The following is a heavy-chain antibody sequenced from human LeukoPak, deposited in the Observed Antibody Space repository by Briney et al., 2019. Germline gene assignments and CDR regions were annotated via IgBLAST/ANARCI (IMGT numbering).Heavy chain of an antibody. J-gene: IGHJ6*03. CDR1: GGSISSSSYY. Sequence: PSETLSLTCTVSGGSISSSSYYWGWIRQPPGKGLEWIGSIYYSGSTYYNPSLKSRVTISVDTSKNQFSLKLSSVTAADTAVYYCARGLNYYGSGSYHYYYYYYMDVWGKGTTVTVSS. CDR2: IYYSGST. D-gene: IGHD3-10*01. V-gene: IGHV4-39*07. CDR3: ARGLNYYGSGSYHYYYYYYMDV.